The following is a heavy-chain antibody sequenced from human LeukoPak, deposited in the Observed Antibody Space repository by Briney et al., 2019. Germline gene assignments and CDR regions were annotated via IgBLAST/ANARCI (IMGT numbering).Heavy chain of an antibody. D-gene: IGHD1-26*01. CDR2: IYYSGRI. Sequence: SETLSLTCAVSGDSISRSDWWAWIQQPPGKGLEWLGNIYYSGRIYHNPSLQTRVIMSVDSSKNQFSLRLASVTAVDTAVYYCAKTRSGTYYGDSFDVWGPGILVTVSS. V-gene: IGHV4-28*05. CDR1: GDSISRSDW. CDR3: AKTRSGTYYGDSFDV. J-gene: IGHJ3*01.